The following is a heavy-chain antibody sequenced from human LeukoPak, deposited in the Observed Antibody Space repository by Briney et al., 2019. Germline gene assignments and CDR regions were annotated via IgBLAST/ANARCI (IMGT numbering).Heavy chain of an antibody. CDR3: AKEQLPRGYGMDV. CDR2: ISWNSVSI. Sequence: GGSLRLSCAGSGFTFDDYGMHWVRQAPGKGLEWVSGISWNSVSIGYADPVKGRFTISRDNAKNSLYLQMNNLRAEDTALYYCAKEQLPRGYGMDVWGQGTTVTVSS. V-gene: IGHV3-9*01. CDR1: GFTFDDYG. D-gene: IGHD4-23*01. J-gene: IGHJ6*02.